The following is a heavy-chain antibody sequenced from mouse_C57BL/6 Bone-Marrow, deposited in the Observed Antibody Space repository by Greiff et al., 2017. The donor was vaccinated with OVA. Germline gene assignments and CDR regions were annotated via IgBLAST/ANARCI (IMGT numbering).Heavy chain of an antibody. CDR2: IYPRSGNT. CDR3: ARDGYYAMDY. V-gene: IGHV1-81*01. J-gene: IGHJ4*01. D-gene: IGHD2-3*01. Sequence: VKLMESGAELARPGASVKLSCKASGYTFTSYGISWVKQRTGQGLEWIGEIYPRSGNTYYNEKLKGKATLTADKSSSTAYMELRSLTSEDSAVYFCARDGYYAMDYWGQGTSVTVSS. CDR1: GYTFTSYG.